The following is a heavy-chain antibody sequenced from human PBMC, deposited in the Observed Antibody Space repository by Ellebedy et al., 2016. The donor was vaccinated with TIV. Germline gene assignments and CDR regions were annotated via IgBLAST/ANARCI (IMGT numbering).Heavy chain of an antibody. V-gene: IGHV5-51*01. Sequence: GESLKISCKGSGYSFTSYWIGWVRQMPGKGLEWMGIIYPGDSDTRYSPSFQGQVTISADKSISTAYLQWSSLKASDTAMYYCARRMRYCTNGVCYDAYGMDVWGQGTTVTVSS. CDR1: GYSFTSYW. J-gene: IGHJ6*02. D-gene: IGHD2-8*01. CDR3: ARRMRYCTNGVCYDAYGMDV. CDR2: IYPGDSDT.